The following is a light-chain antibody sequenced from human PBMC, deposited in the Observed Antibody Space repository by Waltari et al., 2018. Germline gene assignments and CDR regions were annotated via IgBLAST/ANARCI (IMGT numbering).Light chain of an antibody. CDR3: QHYVRLPAT. CDR2: GAS. V-gene: IGKV3-20*01. J-gene: IGKJ1*01. CDR1: QSVSRT. Sequence: SCRSSQSVSRTLAWYQQKPGQAPKLLIYGASIRATGIPDMFTGSGSGTDFSLIISSLEPEDFAIDFCQHYVRLPATFGQGTNVEIK.